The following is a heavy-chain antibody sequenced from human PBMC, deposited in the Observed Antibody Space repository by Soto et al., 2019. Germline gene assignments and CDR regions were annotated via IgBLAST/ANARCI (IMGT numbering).Heavy chain of an antibody. V-gene: IGHV4-59*01. Sequence: LSLTCTVSGDSIRSYYWTWIRQPPGKGLELIGYIYYSGSTRYNPSLKSRVTISVDMSKNQFSLKPSSVIAADTAVYYCARAYGGFDNGLDVWGQGTAVTVSS. CDR3: ARAYGGFDNGLDV. CDR1: GDSIRSYY. J-gene: IGHJ6*02. D-gene: IGHD5-12*01. CDR2: IYYSGST.